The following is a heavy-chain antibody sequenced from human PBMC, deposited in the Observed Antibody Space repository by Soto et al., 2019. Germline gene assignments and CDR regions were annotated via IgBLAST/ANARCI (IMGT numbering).Heavy chain of an antibody. V-gene: IGHV4-59*11. CDR3: XKDMHAGFTHYFDP. CDR2: XXYXGNT. D-gene: IGHD1-26*01. J-gene: IGHJ5*02. Sequence: SETLSLXXFVSGGXXXSHHWSWXXXCPGQGREXXAXXXYXGNTNYNPSLQSXGTISLDTSKNQLSLKLTSMTAADTAXXXFXKDMHAGFTHYFDPWGQGTLVTVSS. CDR1: GGXXXSHH.